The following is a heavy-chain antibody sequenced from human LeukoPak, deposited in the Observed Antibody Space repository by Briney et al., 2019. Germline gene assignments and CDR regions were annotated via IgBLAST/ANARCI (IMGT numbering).Heavy chain of an antibody. CDR1: GYTYSSYG. Sequence: ASVKVSCKTSGYTYSSYGIGWVRQAPGQRPEYVGWITPYNANTNLAQKFQGRVTMTADTSTSTVYMELRSLRPDDTAVYYCAGLGDSSGYNDAFDIWGQATMVTVSS. CDR3: AGLGDSSGYNDAFDI. J-gene: IGHJ3*02. CDR2: ITPYNANT. D-gene: IGHD3-22*01. V-gene: IGHV1-18*01.